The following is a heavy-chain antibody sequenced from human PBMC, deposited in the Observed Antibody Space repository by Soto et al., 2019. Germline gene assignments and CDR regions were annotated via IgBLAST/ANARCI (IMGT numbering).Heavy chain of an antibody. CDR1: GFTFSSYA. V-gene: IGHV3-30-3*01. CDR2: ISYDGSNK. CDR3: ARPVLRFLEWLPFDY. J-gene: IGHJ4*02. D-gene: IGHD3-3*01. Sequence: SGFTFSSYAMHWVRQAPGKGLEWVAVISYDGSNKYYADSVKGRFTISRDNSKNTLYLQMNSLRAEDTAVYYCARPVLRFLEWLPFDYWGQGTLVTVS.